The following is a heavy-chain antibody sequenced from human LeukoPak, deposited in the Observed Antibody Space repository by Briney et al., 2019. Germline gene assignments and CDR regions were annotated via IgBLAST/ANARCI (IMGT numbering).Heavy chain of an antibody. J-gene: IGHJ5*02. Sequence: PGGSLRLSCAASGFSFSISATTSVSHDRGEWMGWVSSLSVGGATTSYADSVTCRFTTSRANSKNPLYLQMNSLAVDDTAIYYCAKLPREYCSSTSGPNWFETWGQGTLVTVSS. CDR3: AKLPREYCSSTSGPNWFET. CDR1: GFSFSISA. CDR2: LSVGGATT. D-gene: IGHD2-2*01. V-gene: IGHV3-23*01.